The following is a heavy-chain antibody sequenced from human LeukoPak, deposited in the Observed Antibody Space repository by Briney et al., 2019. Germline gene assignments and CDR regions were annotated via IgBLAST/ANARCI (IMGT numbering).Heavy chain of an antibody. J-gene: IGHJ4*02. CDR3: ARDLGLLGYYYDSSGYSDFDY. CDR2: ISSSSSYI. Sequence: PGGSLRLSCAASGFTFNSYSMNWVRQAPGKGLEWVSSISSSSSYIYYADSVRGRFTISRDNAKNSLYLQMNSLRAEDTAVYYCARDLGLLGYYYDSSGYSDFDYWGQGTLVTVSS. CDR1: GFTFNSYS. D-gene: IGHD3-22*01. V-gene: IGHV3-21*01.